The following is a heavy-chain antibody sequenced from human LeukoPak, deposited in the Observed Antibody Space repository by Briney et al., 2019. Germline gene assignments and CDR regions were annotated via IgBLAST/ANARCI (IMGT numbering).Heavy chain of an antibody. V-gene: IGHV1-2*02. J-gene: IGHJ5*02. Sequence: ASVKVSCKASGYTFTGYYMHWVRQAPGQGLEWMGWINPNSGGTNYAQKFQGRVTMTRDTSISTAYMELSRLRSDDTAVYYCARTYCSGGSCLWFDPWGQGTLVTVSS. CDR3: ARTYCSGGSCLWFDP. D-gene: IGHD2-15*01. CDR2: INPNSGGT. CDR1: GYTFTGYY.